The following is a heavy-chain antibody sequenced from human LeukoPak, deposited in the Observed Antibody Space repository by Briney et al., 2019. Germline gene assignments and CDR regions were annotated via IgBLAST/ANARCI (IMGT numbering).Heavy chain of an antibody. CDR2: ISYDGSNK. CDR3: AKDQDYGEVGMDV. J-gene: IGHJ6*02. Sequence: GGSLRLSCAASGFTFSSYGMHWVRQAPGKGLEWVAVISYDGSNKYYADSVKGRFTISRDNSKNTLYLQMNSLKAEDTAVYYCAKDQDYGEVGMDVWGQGTTVTVSS. D-gene: IGHD4-17*01. CDR1: GFTFSSYG. V-gene: IGHV3-30*18.